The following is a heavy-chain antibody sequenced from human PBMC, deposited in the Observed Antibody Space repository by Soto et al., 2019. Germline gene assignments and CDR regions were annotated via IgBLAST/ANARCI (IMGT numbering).Heavy chain of an antibody. Sequence: QSGGSLRLSCGASGFTFIVYAMTWVRQAPGKGLEWVSAISGNGGSTYYADSVKGRFTISRDNSKSTLHLQMNSLRVEDTAVYYCSKDRTFSPPIVRFDTWGQGTLVTVSS. J-gene: IGHJ4*02. V-gene: IGHV3-23*01. CDR3: SKDRTFSPPIVRFDT. CDR1: GFTFIVYA. D-gene: IGHD6-6*01. CDR2: ISGNGGST.